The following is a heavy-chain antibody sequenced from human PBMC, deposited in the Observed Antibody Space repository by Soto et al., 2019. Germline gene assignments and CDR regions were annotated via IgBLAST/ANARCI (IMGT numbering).Heavy chain of an antibody. D-gene: IGHD6-13*01. CDR3: ARGSIAAAL. Sequence: GGSLRLSCAASGFTFSSYAMHWVRQAPGKGLEWVAVISYDGSNKYYADSVKGRFTISRDNAKNTLYLQMNSLRAEDTAVYYCARGSIAAALWGQGTLVTVSS. CDR2: ISYDGSNK. V-gene: IGHV3-30-3*01. J-gene: IGHJ4*02. CDR1: GFTFSSYA.